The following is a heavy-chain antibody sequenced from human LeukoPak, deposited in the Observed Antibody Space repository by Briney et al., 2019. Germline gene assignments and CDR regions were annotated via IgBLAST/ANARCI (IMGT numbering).Heavy chain of an antibody. J-gene: IGHJ4*02. V-gene: IGHV4-59*01. Sequence: ASETLSLTCTVSGGSISSYYWSWTRQPPGKGLEWIGYIYYSGSTNYNPSLKSRVTISVDTSKNQFSLKLSSVTAADTAVYYCARDACSSTSCPYYFDYWGQGTLVTVSS. CDR3: ARDACSSTSCPYYFDY. D-gene: IGHD2-2*01. CDR2: IYYSGST. CDR1: GGSISSYY.